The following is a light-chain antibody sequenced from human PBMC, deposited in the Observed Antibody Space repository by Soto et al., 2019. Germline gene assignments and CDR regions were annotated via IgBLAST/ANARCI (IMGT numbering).Light chain of an antibody. CDR1: QNIGTS. V-gene: IGKV1-12*01. CDR2: AAS. CDR3: QQADTFPIT. J-gene: IGKJ5*01. Sequence: DIQMTQSPSTLSASVGDRVTITCRASQNIGTSLAWYQQKPGKAPKLLIYAASSLQSGVPSRFSGSGFGTDFTLTISSLQPEDSAIYYCQQADTFPITFGQGTRLEIK.